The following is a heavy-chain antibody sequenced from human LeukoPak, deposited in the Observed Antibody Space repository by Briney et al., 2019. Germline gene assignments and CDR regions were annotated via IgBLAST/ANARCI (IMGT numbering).Heavy chain of an antibody. J-gene: IGHJ4*02. Sequence: ASETLSLTCSVSGGSISHYYWSWIRQPPGKGLEWIGYLYDSGSTNYNPSLKSRVAISVGTSKNQFSLKLSSVTAADTAVYYCARSPFSGSYWVDYWGQGTLVTVSS. CDR1: GGSISHYY. CDR2: LYDSGST. V-gene: IGHV4-59*08. CDR3: ARSPFSGSYWVDY. D-gene: IGHD1-26*01.